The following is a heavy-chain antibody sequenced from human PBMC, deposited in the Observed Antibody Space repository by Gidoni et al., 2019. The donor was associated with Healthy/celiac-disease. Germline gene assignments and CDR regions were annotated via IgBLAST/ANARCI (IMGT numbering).Heavy chain of an antibody. Sequence: GEINHSGSTNYNPSLKSRVTISVDTSKNQFSLKLSSVTAADTAVYYCARLGRLRIPYYFDYWGQGTLVTVS. CDR2: INHSGST. J-gene: IGHJ4*02. D-gene: IGHD4-17*01. V-gene: IGHV4-34*01. CDR3: ARLGRLRIPYYFDY.